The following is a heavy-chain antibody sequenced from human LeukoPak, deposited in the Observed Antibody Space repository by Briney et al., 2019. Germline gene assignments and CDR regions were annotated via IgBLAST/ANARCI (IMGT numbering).Heavy chain of an antibody. CDR1: GYTLTELS. CDR3: ATARYYYDSSGFLGFDY. Sequence: ASVKVSCKVSGYTLTELSMHWVRQAPVEGLEWMGGFDPEDGETIYAQKFQGRVTMTEDTSTDTAYMELSSLRSEDTAVYYCATARYYYDSSGFLGFDYWGQGTLVTVSP. CDR2: FDPEDGET. D-gene: IGHD3-22*01. V-gene: IGHV1-24*01. J-gene: IGHJ4*02.